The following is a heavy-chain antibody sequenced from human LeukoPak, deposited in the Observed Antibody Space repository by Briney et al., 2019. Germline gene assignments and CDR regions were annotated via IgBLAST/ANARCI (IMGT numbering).Heavy chain of an antibody. CDR3: ARGSGITGTTRY. CDR1: GFTFSSYA. D-gene: IGHD1-20*01. V-gene: IGHV3-30-3*01. CDR2: ISYDGSNK. J-gene: IGHJ4*02. Sequence: GGSLRLSCAASGFTFSSYAMHWVRQAPGKGLEWVAVISYDGSNKYYADSVKGRFTISRDNSKNTLYLQMNSLRAEDTAVYYCARGSGITGTTRYWGQGTLVTVSS.